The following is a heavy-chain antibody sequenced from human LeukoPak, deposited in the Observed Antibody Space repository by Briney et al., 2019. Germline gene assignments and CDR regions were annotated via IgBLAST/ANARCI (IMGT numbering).Heavy chain of an antibody. D-gene: IGHD2-21*01. CDR1: GGSISSSSFY. J-gene: IGHJ5*01. Sequence: SETLSLTCTVSGGSISSSSFYWGWIRQPPGKGLEWIGSIFYSGNTYYTPSLQSRVTMSIDTSKSQFSLSLTSVTAADTAVYYCARQIAVVEPTDPNWFDSWGQGTLVTVSS. V-gene: IGHV4-39*07. CDR3: ARQIAVVEPTDPNWFDS. CDR2: IFYSGNT.